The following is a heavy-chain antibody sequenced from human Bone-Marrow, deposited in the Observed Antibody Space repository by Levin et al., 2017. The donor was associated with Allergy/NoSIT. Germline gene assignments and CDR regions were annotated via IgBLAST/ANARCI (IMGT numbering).Heavy chain of an antibody. J-gene: IGHJ6*02. Sequence: PSETLSLTCTVSGGSISSYYWSWIRQPPGKGLEWIGYIYYSGSTNYNLSLKSRVTISVDTSKNQFSLKLSSVTPADTAVYYCARVVTSRTRVGVPYYCYGMDVWGQGTTVTVSS. D-gene: IGHD3-22*01. CDR1: GGSISSYY. CDR3: ARVVTSRTRVGVPYYCYGMDV. V-gene: IGHV4-59*01. CDR2: IYYSGST.